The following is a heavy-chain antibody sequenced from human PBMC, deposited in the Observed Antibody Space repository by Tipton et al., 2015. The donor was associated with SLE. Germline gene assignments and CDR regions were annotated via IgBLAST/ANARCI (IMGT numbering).Heavy chain of an antibody. CDR1: GYSFTDYF. D-gene: IGHD2-2*01. CDR3: TRSRRGRALDI. Sequence: QSGAEVKKPGASVKVSCKTSGYSFTDYFIHWVRQAPGQGLEWVGMINPSGGSISYAQKFQGRVTVTRDTSTTTVYMEVSSLISEDTAVYYCTRSRRGRALDIWGQGTMITVSS. V-gene: IGHV1-46*01. CDR2: INPSGGSI. J-gene: IGHJ3*02.